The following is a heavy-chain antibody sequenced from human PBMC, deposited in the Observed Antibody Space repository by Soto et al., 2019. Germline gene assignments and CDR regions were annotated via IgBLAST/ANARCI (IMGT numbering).Heavy chain of an antibody. CDR2: ISFDGSRK. J-gene: IGHJ5*02. Sequence: QVQLVESGGGVVQPGRSLRLSCAASGFSFSTYGMHWVRQAPGKGLEWVAIISFDGSRKHYVDSIRGRFTISRDNAGNTGYLQMNSLSAEDRAVYFGAKAVHPGRDNCHYGAASWGQGVLVTVSS. D-gene: IGHD2-21*01. CDR1: GFSFSTYG. CDR3: AKAVHPGRDNCHYGAAS. V-gene: IGHV3-30*18.